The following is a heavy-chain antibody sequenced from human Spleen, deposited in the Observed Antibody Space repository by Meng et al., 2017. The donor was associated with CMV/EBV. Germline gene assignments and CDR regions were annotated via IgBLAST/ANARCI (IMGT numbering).Heavy chain of an antibody. CDR1: GGTFSNHA. D-gene: IGHD2/OR15-2a*01. V-gene: IGHV1-69*05. CDR2: IIPNFGSG. Sequence: SCKASGGTFSNHAISWVRQAPGQGLEWMGGIIPNFGSGHYAQDFQGRITISTDESATTAYMELTSLRSEDTAVYYCARASLSTTVYDSWGQGTLVTVSS. CDR3: ARASLSTTVYDS. J-gene: IGHJ4*02.